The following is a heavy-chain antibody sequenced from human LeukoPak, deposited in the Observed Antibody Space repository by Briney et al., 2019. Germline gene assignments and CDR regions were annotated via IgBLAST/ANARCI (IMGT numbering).Heavy chain of an antibody. D-gene: IGHD7-27*01. J-gene: IGHJ4*02. CDR2: IYRSGSA. CDR3: VRDGPSWGLL. Sequence: SETLSLTCAVSGYSINTGYYWGWIRQPPGKGLEWIGSIYRSGSAYYNPPLESRVTMSLDTSKNLFSLKLNSVTAADTAVYYCVRDGPSWGLLWGQGALVTVSS. CDR1: GYSINTGYY. V-gene: IGHV4-38-2*02.